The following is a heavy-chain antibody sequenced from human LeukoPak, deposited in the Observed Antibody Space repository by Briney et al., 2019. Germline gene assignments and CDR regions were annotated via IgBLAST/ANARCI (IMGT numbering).Heavy chain of an antibody. Sequence: SGTLSLTCGVSGGSITSLSYSWGWVRQPPGEGPEYIASISHDGNIYYKPSLKSRVTMSVDTSRNQFSLKLTSVTASDTAVYYCVRHARIGKADYWGQGTLVTVSS. D-gene: IGHD1-26*01. V-gene: IGHV4-39*01. CDR1: GGSITSLSYS. J-gene: IGHJ4*02. CDR2: ISHDGNI. CDR3: VRHARIGKADY.